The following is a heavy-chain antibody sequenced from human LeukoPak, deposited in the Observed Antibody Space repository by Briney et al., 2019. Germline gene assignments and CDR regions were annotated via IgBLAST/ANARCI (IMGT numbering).Heavy chain of an antibody. CDR2: IYYNGRT. CDR3: AREVRDGYNYFDY. V-gene: IGHV4-39*02. CDR1: GDSINNNNYY. Sequence: PSETLSLTCTVSGDSINNNNYYWGWIRQPPGEGLEWIGNIYYNGRTYYSPSLKSRGTISVDTSNNQFSLKLNSVTAADTAVYYCAREVRDGYNYFDYWGQGTLVTVSS. D-gene: IGHD5-24*01. J-gene: IGHJ4*02.